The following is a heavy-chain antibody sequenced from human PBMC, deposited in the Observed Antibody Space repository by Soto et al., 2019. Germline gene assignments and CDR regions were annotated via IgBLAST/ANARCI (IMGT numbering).Heavy chain of an antibody. D-gene: IGHD3-22*01. V-gene: IGHV1-18*01. CDR1: GYTFTSYG. CDR2: ISAYNGNT. CDR3: ARDPGRSSGYPKTFDY. J-gene: IGHJ4*02. Sequence: ASVKVSCKASGYTFTSYGISWVRQAPGQGLEWMGWISAYNGNTNYAQKLQGRVTMTTDTSTSTAYMELRSLRSDDTAVYCCARDPGRSSGYPKTFDYWGQGTLVTVSS.